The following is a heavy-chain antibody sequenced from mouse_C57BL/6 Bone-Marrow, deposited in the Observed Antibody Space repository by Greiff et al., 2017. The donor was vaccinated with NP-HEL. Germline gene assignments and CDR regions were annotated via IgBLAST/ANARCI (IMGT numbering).Heavy chain of an antibody. CDR1: GFSFSAYY. Sequence: EVQLVASEGGLVQPGSSMKLSCTASGFSFSAYYMAFVRPVPEQVLDWVAHLTYDGCSTYYLASLKSRFIISRDNAKNILYLQMRRLKSEDTATYYCAREGGLRRRTYAMDYWGQGTSVTVSS. J-gene: IGHJ4*01. V-gene: IGHV5-16*01. CDR3: AREGGLRRRTYAMDY. D-gene: IGHD2-4*01. CDR2: LTYDGCST.